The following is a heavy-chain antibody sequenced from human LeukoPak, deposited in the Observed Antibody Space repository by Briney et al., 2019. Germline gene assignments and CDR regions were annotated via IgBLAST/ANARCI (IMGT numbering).Heavy chain of an antibody. V-gene: IGHV1-18*01. D-gene: IGHD3-10*01. Sequence: GASVKVSCKASGYTFTSYGISWVRQAPGQGLEWMGWISAYNGNTNYVQKLQGRVTMTTDTSTSTAYMELRSLRSDDTAVYYCARAGSGSLYYYMDVWGKGITVTVSS. CDR2: ISAYNGNT. J-gene: IGHJ6*03. CDR3: ARAGSGSLYYYMDV. CDR1: GYTFTSYG.